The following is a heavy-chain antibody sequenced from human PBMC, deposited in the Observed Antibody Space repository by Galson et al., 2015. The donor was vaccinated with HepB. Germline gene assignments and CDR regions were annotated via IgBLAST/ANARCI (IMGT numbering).Heavy chain of an antibody. Sequence: SLRLSCAASGFTFSSYSMNWVRQAPGKGLEWVSSISSSSSYIYYADSVKGRFTISRDNAKNSLYLQMNSLRAEDTAVYYCAIHPSGYSSGWADYWGQGTLVTVSS. V-gene: IGHV3-21*01. J-gene: IGHJ4*02. CDR1: GFTFSSYS. CDR3: AIHPSGYSSGWADY. CDR2: ISSSSSYI. D-gene: IGHD6-19*01.